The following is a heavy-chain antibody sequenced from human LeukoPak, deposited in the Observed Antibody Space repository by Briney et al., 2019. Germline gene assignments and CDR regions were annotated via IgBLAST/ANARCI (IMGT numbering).Heavy chain of an antibody. Sequence: GGSLRLSCAASGFTFSSYGMSWVRQAPGKGLEWVSGISGSGGSTYYADSVKGRFTISRDNSKNTLYLQMNSLRAEDTAVYYCAREGRIAAIHYWGQGTLVTVSS. CDR3: AREGRIAAIHY. D-gene: IGHD6-13*01. CDR2: ISGSGGST. J-gene: IGHJ4*02. CDR1: GFTFSSYG. V-gene: IGHV3-23*01.